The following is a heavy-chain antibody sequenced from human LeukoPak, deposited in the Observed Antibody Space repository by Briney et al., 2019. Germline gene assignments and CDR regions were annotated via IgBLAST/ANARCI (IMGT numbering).Heavy chain of an antibody. V-gene: IGHV3-30*02. Sequence: GGSLRLSCAASGFTFSSYGMHWVRQAPGKGLEWVAFIRYDGSNKYYADSVKGRFTISRDNSKNTLYLQMNSLRAEDTAVYYCARPGIAAAGTEGLDYWGQGTLVTVSS. CDR2: IRYDGSNK. D-gene: IGHD6-13*01. CDR3: ARPGIAAAGTEGLDY. CDR1: GFTFSSYG. J-gene: IGHJ4*02.